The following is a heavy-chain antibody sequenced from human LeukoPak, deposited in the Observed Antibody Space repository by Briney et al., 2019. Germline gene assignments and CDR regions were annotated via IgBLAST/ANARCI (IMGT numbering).Heavy chain of an antibody. D-gene: IGHD3-22*01. CDR3: ARDRPSDSSGGSYYFDY. V-gene: IGHV1-69*13. Sequence: SVKVSCKASGGSFSNSVITWVRPAPGQGLEWMGGIIPIFGTANYTQKFQGRVTITADESTSTAYMELSSLRSEDTAVYYCARDRPSDSSGGSYYFDYWGQGTLVTVSS. CDR2: IIPIFGTA. J-gene: IGHJ4*02. CDR1: GGSFSNSV.